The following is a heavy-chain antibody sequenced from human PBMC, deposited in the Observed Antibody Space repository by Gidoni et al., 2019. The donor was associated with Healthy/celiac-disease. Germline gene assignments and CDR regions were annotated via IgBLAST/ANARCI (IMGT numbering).Heavy chain of an antibody. CDR1: GFTFSSYA. Sequence: EVQLLESGGGLVQPGGSLRLSCAASGFTFSSYAMSWVRQAPGKGLEWVSAISGSGGSTYYADSVKGRFTISRDISKNTLYLQMNSLRAEDTAVYYCAKGNGGLHDYFDYWGQGTLVTVSS. CDR2: ISGSGGST. CDR3: AKGNGGLHDYFDY. D-gene: IGHD5-12*01. J-gene: IGHJ4*02. V-gene: IGHV3-23*01.